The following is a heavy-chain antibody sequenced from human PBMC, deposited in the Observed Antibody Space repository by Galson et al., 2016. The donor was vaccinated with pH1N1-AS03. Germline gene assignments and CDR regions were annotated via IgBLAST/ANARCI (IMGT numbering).Heavy chain of an antibody. D-gene: IGHD3-10*01. J-gene: IGHJ4*02. CDR1: GYNFINYA. CDR2: ISPGNGNT. V-gene: IGHV1-3*01. CDR3: ATLCTYGFTAFDY. Sequence: SVKVSCKASGYNFINYAIHWVRQAPGQSLEWMGRISPGNGNTQFSQKFQGKVTLTRDTSATTAYMEPSSLRSEDTAVYYCATLCTYGFTAFDYWGQGTLVTVSS.